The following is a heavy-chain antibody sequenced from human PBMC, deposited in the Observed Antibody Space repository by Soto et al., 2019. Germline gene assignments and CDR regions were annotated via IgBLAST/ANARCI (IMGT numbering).Heavy chain of an antibody. CDR1: GGSISSGDYH. D-gene: IGHD2-2*02. CDR3: DRAYTAPSAGAMDV. Sequence: PSETLSLTCTVSGGSISSGDYHWSWIRQPPGKGLERIGAVYYSGSTYYNPSLKSRITISVDTSKNQFSLKLTSVTAADTAVYYCDRAYTAPSAGAMDVWGQGTTVTVSS. J-gene: IGHJ6*02. V-gene: IGHV4-30-4*01. CDR2: VYYSGST.